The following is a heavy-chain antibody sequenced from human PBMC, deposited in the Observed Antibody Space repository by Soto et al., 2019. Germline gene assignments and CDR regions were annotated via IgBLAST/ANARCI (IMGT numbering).Heavy chain of an antibody. D-gene: IGHD3-9*01. Sequence: GESLKISCKSSGYSFTDYWIGWVRQMPGKGLEWMGIIYPGDSDARYSPSFQGQVTISVDTSINTAFLRWNSLTASDTAMYYCARQADYNILTGYFYYFDYWGQGSLVNVPS. V-gene: IGHV5-51*01. CDR2: IYPGDSDA. CDR1: GYSFTDYW. CDR3: ARQADYNILTGYFYYFDY. J-gene: IGHJ4*02.